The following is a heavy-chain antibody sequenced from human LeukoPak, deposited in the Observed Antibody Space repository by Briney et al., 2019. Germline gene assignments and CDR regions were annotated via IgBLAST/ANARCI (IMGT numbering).Heavy chain of an antibody. Sequence: PGGSLRLSCAASGFSFSSYWMSWVRQAPGKGLEWVGQIKQDGSEKYYVDSAKGRFTISRDNAKNSLYLQMNSLRAEDMAVYYCARDSSGTVFDYWGQGTLVAVSS. V-gene: IGHV3-7*01. J-gene: IGHJ4*02. CDR2: IKQDGSEK. CDR1: GFSFSSYW. CDR3: ARDSSGTVFDY. D-gene: IGHD3/OR15-3a*01.